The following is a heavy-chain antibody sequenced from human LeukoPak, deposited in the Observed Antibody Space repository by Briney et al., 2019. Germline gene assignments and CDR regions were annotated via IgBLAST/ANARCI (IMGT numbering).Heavy chain of an antibody. CDR3: ARVRRTRKYCSGGSCLVDY. V-gene: IGHV4-34*01. Sequence: PSETLSLTCAVYGGSFRGYYWSWVRHPPGKGLEWIGEINLSGSTNYNPSLKSRVTISVDTSKNQFSLKLSSVTAADTAVYYCARVRRTRKYCSGGSCLVDYWGQGTLVTVSS. CDR1: GGSFRGYY. D-gene: IGHD2-15*01. CDR2: INLSGST. J-gene: IGHJ4*02.